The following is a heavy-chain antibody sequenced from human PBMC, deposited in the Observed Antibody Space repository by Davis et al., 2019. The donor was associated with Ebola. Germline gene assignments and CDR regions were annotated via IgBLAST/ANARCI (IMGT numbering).Heavy chain of an antibody. Sequence: ASVKVSCKASGYTFTSYDINWVRQATGQGLEWMGWMNPNSGNTGYAQKFQGRVTMTRNNSISTAYMELSSLRSEDTAVYYCARDSSGWYTRTYYYYGMDVWGQGTTVTVSS. D-gene: IGHD6-19*01. CDR1: GYTFTSYD. V-gene: IGHV1-8*01. CDR2: MNPNSGNT. CDR3: ARDSSGWYTRTYYYYGMDV. J-gene: IGHJ6*02.